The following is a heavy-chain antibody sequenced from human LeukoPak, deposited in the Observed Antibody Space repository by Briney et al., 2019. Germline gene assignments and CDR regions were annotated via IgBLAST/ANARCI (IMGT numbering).Heavy chain of an antibody. J-gene: IGHJ6*02. CDR2: IKSKTDGGTT. CDR1: GFTFSDHY. V-gene: IGHV3-15*01. D-gene: IGHD5-12*01. Sequence: GGSLRLSCAASGFTFSDHYMDWVRQAPGKGLEWVGRIKSKTDGGTTDYAAPVKGRFTISRDDSKNTLYLQMNSLKTEDTAVYYCTTEVDGYDWGGYYYYYGMDVWGQGTTVTVSS. CDR3: TTEVDGYDWGGYYYYYGMDV.